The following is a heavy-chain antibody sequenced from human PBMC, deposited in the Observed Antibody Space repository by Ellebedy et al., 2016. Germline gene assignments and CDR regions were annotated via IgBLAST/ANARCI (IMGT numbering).Heavy chain of an antibody. V-gene: IGHV4-31*03. CDR3: ARQYPSLRGGAFDI. CDR1: GGSISSGGYY. J-gene: IGHJ3*02. CDR2: IHYSGST. D-gene: IGHD4-23*01. Sequence: SETLSLTCTVSGGSISSGGYYWSWIRQHPGKGLEWIGYIHYSGSTYYNPSLKSRVTISVDTSKNQFSLKLRSVTAADTAVYYCARQYPSLRGGAFDIWGQGTMVTVSS.